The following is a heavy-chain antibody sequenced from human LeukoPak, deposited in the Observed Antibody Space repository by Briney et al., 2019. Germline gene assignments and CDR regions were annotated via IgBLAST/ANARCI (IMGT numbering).Heavy chain of an antibody. J-gene: IGHJ5*02. CDR1: GGSISSGSYY. D-gene: IGHD6-13*01. Sequence: SETLSLTCTVSGGSISSGSYYWSWIRQPAGKGLEWIGRIYTSGSTNYNPSLKSRVTISVDTCKNQFSPKLSSVTAADTAVYYCASLIAAAGLGFDPWGQGTLVTVSS. CDR2: IYTSGST. V-gene: IGHV4-61*02. CDR3: ASLIAAAGLGFDP.